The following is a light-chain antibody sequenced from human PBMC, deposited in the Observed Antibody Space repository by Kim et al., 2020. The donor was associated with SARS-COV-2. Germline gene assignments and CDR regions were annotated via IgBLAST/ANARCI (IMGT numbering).Light chain of an antibody. CDR1: QSVNTD. CDR3: QQRWRWPLT. J-gene: IGKJ4*01. V-gene: IGKV3-11*01. Sequence: PGERAPLSCRARQSVNTDLAWYQHKSGQAPRLLIYDTSNRAPAIPARFSGSGSGTDFTLTIDTLEPEDVAVYYCQQRWRWPLTFGGGTKLEI. CDR2: DTS.